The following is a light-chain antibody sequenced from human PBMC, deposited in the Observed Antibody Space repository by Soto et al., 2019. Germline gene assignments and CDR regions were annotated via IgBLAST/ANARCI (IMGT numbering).Light chain of an antibody. CDR1: QSVSSSY. Sequence: EIVLKQYPGTLSLSPGERATLSCRASQSVSSSYLAWYQQKPGQAPRLLIYGTSSRATGIPDRFSGSGSGTDFTLTISRLEPEDFAVYYCQQYGSSPRTFGQGTKVEI. CDR3: QQYGSSPRT. J-gene: IGKJ1*01. V-gene: IGKV3-20*01. CDR2: GTS.